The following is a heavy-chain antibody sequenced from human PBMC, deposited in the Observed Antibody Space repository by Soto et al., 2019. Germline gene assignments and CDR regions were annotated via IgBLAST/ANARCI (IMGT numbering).Heavy chain of an antibody. CDR3: AREDYDSSGYPEYFQH. Sequence: GGSLILSCAASGFTFGSYAMSWVRQAPGKGLEWVSVIYSGGSTYYADSVKGRFTISRDNSKNTLYLQMNSLRAEDTAVYYCAREDYDSSGYPEYFQHGGQGTLVTVSS. J-gene: IGHJ1*01. CDR1: GFTFGSYA. CDR2: IYSGGST. V-gene: IGHV3-53*01. D-gene: IGHD3-22*01.